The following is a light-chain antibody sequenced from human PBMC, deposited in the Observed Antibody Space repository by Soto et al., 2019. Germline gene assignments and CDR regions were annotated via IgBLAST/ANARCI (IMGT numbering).Light chain of an antibody. V-gene: IGKV1-5*03. J-gene: IGKJ2*01. Sequence: DIQMTQSPSTLSASVGDRVTITCRASQTVTTWLAWYQQKPGKAPKLLIYKASKSQSGVPSRFRGSGSGTEFTLTISSLQHEDSATYYCQQYDNSHTFGQGTNLEIK. CDR3: QQYDNSHT. CDR2: KAS. CDR1: QTVTTW.